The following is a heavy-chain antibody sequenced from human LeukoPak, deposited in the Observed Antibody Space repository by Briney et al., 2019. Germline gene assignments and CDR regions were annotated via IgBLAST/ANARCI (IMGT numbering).Heavy chain of an antibody. V-gene: IGHV3-74*01. Sequence: GGSLRLSCAASGFTFGNYWMKWVRQAPGKGLVWVSRLNTDGSLATYADSVKGQFTISRDNAKNTLYLQMNSLRVDDTAVYYCARELVAAQTVDYWGQGTLVTVSS. CDR2: LNTDGSLA. J-gene: IGHJ4*02. CDR1: GFTFGNYW. D-gene: IGHD1-14*01. CDR3: ARELVAAQTVDY.